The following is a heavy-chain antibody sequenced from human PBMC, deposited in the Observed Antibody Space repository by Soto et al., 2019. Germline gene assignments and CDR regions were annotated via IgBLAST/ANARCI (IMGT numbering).Heavy chain of an antibody. V-gene: IGHV6-1*01. CDR3: VRDPATRAVRRSID. CDR1: VDSVSSNSAA. J-gene: IGHJ4*02. D-gene: IGHD2-21*01. CDR2: TYYRSKWYN. Sequence: SXTLSLTCAISVDSVSSNSAAWNWISQSPSRDLEWLGRTYYRSKWYNDYAVSVKSRITINPDTSKNQFSLQLNSVTPDDTAVYYCVRDPATRAVRRSIDWGQGTQFTVTP.